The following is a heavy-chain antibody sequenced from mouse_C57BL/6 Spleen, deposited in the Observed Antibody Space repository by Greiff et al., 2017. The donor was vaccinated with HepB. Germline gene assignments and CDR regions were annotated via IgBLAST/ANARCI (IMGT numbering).Heavy chain of an antibody. CDR2: IHPNSVST. V-gene: IGHV1-64*01. J-gene: IGHJ4*01. D-gene: IGHD1-1*01. CDR3: ARSAHGSSESYAMYY. CDR1: GYTFTSYW. Sequence: QVQLQQPGAELVKSGASVKLSCKASGYTFTSYWTHWVKQRPGPGLEWIGMIHPNSVSTNYNEKFKSKSTLTVERSSSTAYMQLSSLTSEDSAVYYCARSAHGSSESYAMYYWGQGTTVTVSS.